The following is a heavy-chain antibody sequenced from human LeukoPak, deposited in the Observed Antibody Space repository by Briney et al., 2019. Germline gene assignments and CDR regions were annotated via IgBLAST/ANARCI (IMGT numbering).Heavy chain of an antibody. CDR2: IIPIFGTA. CDR3: SGAGNNSRGYSRNFFFHYMDL. J-gene: IGHJ6*03. D-gene: IGHD6-13*01. V-gene: IGHV1-69*05. Sequence: SVKVSCKASGGTFSSYAISWVRQAPGQGLEWMGGIIPIFGTANYAQKFQGRVTITTDESTSTAYMELSSLRSEDTGVVYFSGAGNNSRGYSRNFFFHYMDLRGKGAQVT. CDR1: GGTFSSYA.